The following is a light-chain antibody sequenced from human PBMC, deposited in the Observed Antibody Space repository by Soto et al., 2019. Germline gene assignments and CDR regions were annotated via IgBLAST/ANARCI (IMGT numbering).Light chain of an antibody. CDR3: AAWDDSLDGPGYV. V-gene: IGLV1-44*01. CDR1: SSNIGSNT. J-gene: IGLJ1*01. Sequence: QSVLTQPPSASGTPGQRVTISCSGSSSNIGSNTVNWYQQLPGTAPKLLIYSNNRRPSGVPDRFSDSKSGTSASLAISGLQSEDEADYYCAAWDDSLDGPGYVFGTGTKSPS. CDR2: SNN.